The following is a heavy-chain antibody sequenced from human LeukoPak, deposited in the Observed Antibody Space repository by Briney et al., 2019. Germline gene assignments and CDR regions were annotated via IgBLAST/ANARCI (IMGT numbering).Heavy chain of an antibody. D-gene: IGHD1-26*01. V-gene: IGHV1-18*01. Sequence: ASVKVSCKSSGYKLTSHGISWVRQAPGQGLEWMGWIGPYNGNTKYAQKFQGRVTATTDTSTSTAYMELRSLRSDDTAVYFCARAVLGGPTVYYNYYHMDVWGKGTTVTVSS. J-gene: IGHJ6*03. CDR2: IGPYNGNT. CDR3: ARAVLGGPTVYYNYYHMDV. CDR1: GYKLTSHG.